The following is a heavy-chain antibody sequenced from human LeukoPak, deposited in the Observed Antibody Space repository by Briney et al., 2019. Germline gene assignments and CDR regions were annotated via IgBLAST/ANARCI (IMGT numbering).Heavy chain of an antibody. D-gene: IGHD3-3*01. CDR1: GYTFSGYY. Sequence: ASVKVSCRASGYTFSGYYLHWVRQAPGQGLEWMGQISPNSGGTNYAQRFQGRVTMTRDTSITTAYMELSRLRSDDTAVYFCAKSYYDFLSGSPDRYMDVWGKGTTVTVSS. J-gene: IGHJ6*03. V-gene: IGHV1-2*06. CDR3: AKSYYDFLSGSPDRYMDV. CDR2: ISPNSGGT.